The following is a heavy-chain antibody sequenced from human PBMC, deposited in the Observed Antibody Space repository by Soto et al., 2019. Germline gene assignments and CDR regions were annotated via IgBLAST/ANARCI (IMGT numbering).Heavy chain of an antibody. D-gene: IGHD2-8*01. CDR2: ISGYNGDT. CDR3: AKNGQPPYYYYGMDV. V-gene: IGHV1-18*01. J-gene: IGHJ6*02. CDR1: GYTFTRYG. Sequence: QGQLVQSGAEVKKPGASVKVSCKASGYTFTRYGISWVRQAPGQGLEWLGWISGYNGDTKYAQKFQGRVNTTIDTSTTTTYMELRSLTSDYTAVYYCAKNGQPPYYYYGMDVWGQGTTVTVSS.